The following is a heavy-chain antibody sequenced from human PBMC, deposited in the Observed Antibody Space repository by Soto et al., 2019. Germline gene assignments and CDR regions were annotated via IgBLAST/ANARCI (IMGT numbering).Heavy chain of an antibody. CDR3: ARVHNWNYAHWFDP. Sequence: GASVNVSCKASGGTFSSYSISWVRQAPGQGLEWMGGIIPIFGTANYAQKFQGRVTITADESTSTAYMELSSLRSEDTAVYYCARVHNWNYAHWFDPWGQGTLVTVSS. V-gene: IGHV1-69*13. D-gene: IGHD1-7*01. CDR2: IIPIFGTA. CDR1: GGTFSSYS. J-gene: IGHJ5*02.